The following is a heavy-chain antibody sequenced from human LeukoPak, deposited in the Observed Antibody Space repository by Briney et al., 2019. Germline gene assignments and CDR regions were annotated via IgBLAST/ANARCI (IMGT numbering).Heavy chain of an antibody. J-gene: IGHJ6*02. V-gene: IGHV4-39*01. D-gene: IGHD2-15*01. CDR1: GGSISSSSYY. CDR3: ARGGYCSGGSCYVLRYYYYYGMDV. CDR2: IYYSGST. Sequence: PSETLSLTCTVSGGSISSSSYYWGWIRQPPGKGLEWIGSIYYSGSTYYNPSLKSRVTISVDTSKNQFSLKLSSVTAADTAVYYCARGGYCSGGSCYVLRYYYYYGMDVWGQGTTVTVSS.